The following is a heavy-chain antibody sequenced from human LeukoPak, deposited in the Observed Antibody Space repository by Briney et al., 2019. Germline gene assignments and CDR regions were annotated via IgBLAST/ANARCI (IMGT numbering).Heavy chain of an antibody. D-gene: IGHD1-26*01. Sequence: GGSLRLSCVASGFTFSIYAMHWVRQAPGKGLEWVAFISYEESKKFYADSVKGQFTISRDNSKNTLYLQMNSLRAEDTAVYYCAKDLMGATDYWGQGTLVTVSS. J-gene: IGHJ4*02. CDR2: ISYEESKK. CDR3: AKDLMGATDY. CDR1: GFTFSIYA. V-gene: IGHV3-30-3*01.